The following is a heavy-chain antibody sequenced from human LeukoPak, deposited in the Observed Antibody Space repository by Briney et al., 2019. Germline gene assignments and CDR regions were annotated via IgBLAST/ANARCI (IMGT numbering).Heavy chain of an antibody. V-gene: IGHV4-38-2*02. Sequence: PSETLSLTCTVSGYSISSGYYWGWIRQPPGKGLEWIGSIYHSGSTYYNPSLKSRVTISVDTSKNQFSLKLSSVTAADTAVYYCARDQVQLVHWGQGTLVTVSS. CDR1: GYSISSGYY. CDR3: ARDQVQLVH. J-gene: IGHJ4*02. D-gene: IGHD6-13*01. CDR2: IYHSGST.